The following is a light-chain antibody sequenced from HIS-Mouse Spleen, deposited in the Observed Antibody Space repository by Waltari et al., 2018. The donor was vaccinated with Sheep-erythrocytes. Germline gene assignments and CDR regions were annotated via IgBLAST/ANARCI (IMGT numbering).Light chain of an antibody. CDR3: CSYAGSTRV. V-gene: IGLV2-11*01. CDR1: SSDVGGYKY. Sequence: QSALTQPRSVSGSPGQSVTISCTGTSSDVGGYKYVSWYQQHPGKAPKLMIYDVSKRLSGVPDRFSGSNSGNTASLTVSGLQAEDEADYYCCSYAGSTRVFGGGTKLTVL. CDR2: DVS. J-gene: IGLJ2*01.